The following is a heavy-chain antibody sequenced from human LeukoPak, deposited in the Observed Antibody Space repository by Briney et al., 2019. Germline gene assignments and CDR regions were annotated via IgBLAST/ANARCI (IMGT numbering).Heavy chain of an antibody. J-gene: IGHJ4*02. CDR2: INPNSGGT. CDR1: GYTFTGFY. Sequence: GASVKVSCKASGYTFTGFYIHWVRQAPGQGLEWMGWINPNSGGTKYAQRFQGRVTMTRDTSISTAYMELNSLRSDDTAVYHCARDLSTSSTSCPSHWGQGTLVTVSS. V-gene: IGHV1-2*02. CDR3: ARDLSTSSTSCPSH. D-gene: IGHD2-2*01.